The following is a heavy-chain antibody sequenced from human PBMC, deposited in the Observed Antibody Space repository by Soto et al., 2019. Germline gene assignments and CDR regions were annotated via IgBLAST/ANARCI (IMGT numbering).Heavy chain of an antibody. Sequence: SVKVSCKASGGTFSSYTISWVRQAPGQGLEWMGRIIPILGIANYAQKFQGRVTITADKSTSTAYMELSSLRSEDTAVYYCARGQVYDILTGPGDDAFDIWGQGTLVTVSS. J-gene: IGHJ3*02. D-gene: IGHD3-9*01. CDR3: ARGQVYDILTGPGDDAFDI. CDR1: GGTFSSYT. V-gene: IGHV1-69*02. CDR2: IIPILGIA.